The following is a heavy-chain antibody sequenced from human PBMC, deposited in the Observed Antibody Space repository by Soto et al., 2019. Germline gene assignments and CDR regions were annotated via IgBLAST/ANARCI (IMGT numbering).Heavy chain of an antibody. D-gene: IGHD3-10*01. V-gene: IGHV4-4*02. CDR1: GGSISSSNW. Sequence: TLSLTCAVSGGSISSSNWWSWVRQPPGKGLEWIGEIYHSGSTNYNPSLKSRVTISVDKSKNQFSLKLSSVTAADTAVYYCAGDGSGSYYTFDYWGQGTRVTVSS. CDR3: AGDGSGSYYTFDY. CDR2: IYHSGST. J-gene: IGHJ4*02.